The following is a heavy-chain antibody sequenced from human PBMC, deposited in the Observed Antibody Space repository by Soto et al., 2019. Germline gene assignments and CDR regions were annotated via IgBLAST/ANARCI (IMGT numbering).Heavy chain of an antibody. CDR1: GGSISSGGYY. V-gene: IGHV4-31*03. J-gene: IGHJ4*02. CDR2: IYYSGST. D-gene: IGHD3-22*01. CDR3: ASNYDSSGYYPWYFDY. Sequence: PSETLSLTCTVSGGSISSGGYYWSWIRQHPGKGLEWIGYIYYSGSTYYNPSLKSRVTISVDTSKNQFSLKLSSVTAADTAVYYCASNYDSSGYYPWYFDYWGQGTLVTVSS.